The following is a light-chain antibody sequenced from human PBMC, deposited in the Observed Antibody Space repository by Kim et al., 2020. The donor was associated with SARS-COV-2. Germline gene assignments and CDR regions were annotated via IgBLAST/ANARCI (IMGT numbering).Light chain of an antibody. J-gene: IGKJ4*01. CDR3: QQYNIWPLT. CDR2: GAS. CDR1: HSVSTN. Sequence: EIVMTQSPATLSLSPGEGATLSCRASHSVSTNLAWYQQKPGQAPRLLIFGASARATDIPARFSGSGYGTEFTLTISSLQSEDSSVYYCQQYNIWPLTFGGGTKVEIK. V-gene: IGKV3-15*01.